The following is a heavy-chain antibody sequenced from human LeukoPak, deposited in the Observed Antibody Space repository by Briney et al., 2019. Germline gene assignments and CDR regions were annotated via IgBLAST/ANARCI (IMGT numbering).Heavy chain of an antibody. CDR1: GGSISSYY. V-gene: IGHV4-59*01. D-gene: IGHD3-9*01. J-gene: IGHJ4*02. CDR3: ARNGGYFDWVDIDY. Sequence: PSETLSLTCTVSGGSISSYYGSWIRQPPGKGLEWIGYIYYSGSTNYNPSLKSRVTISVDTSKNQFSLKLSSVTAADTAGYYCARNGGYFDWVDIDYWGQGTLVTVSS. CDR2: IYYSGST.